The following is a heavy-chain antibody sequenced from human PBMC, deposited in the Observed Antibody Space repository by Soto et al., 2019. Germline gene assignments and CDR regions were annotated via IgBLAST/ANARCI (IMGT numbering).Heavy chain of an antibody. J-gene: IGHJ4*02. CDR2: IYPNGGST. CDR3: ARRLGSGDY. V-gene: IGHV1-46*03. CDR1: GYTLTNFY. Sequence: ASVKVSCKASGYTLTNFYIHWVRQAPGQGLEWMGIIYPNGGSTNYAHNFQGRVTITRDTSTSTVYMDLSSLRSEDTAVYYCARRLGSGDYRGRGPLVTLSS. D-gene: IGHD6-25*01.